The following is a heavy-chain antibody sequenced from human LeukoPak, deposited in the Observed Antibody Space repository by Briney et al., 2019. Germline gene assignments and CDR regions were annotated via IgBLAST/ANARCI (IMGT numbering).Heavy chain of an antibody. D-gene: IGHD2-21*01. CDR1: GFTVSSKY. CDR3: ARVVQFLY. Sequence: VGSLRLSCAASGFTVSSKYISLVRQAPGKRLEWVSGIYSGVSTSYAVAVKGRFTISRDNSNNTLYLQMTRPRAEDTAVYYCARVVQFLYWGQGTLVTVSS. V-gene: IGHV3-53*01. J-gene: IGHJ4*02. CDR2: IYSGVST.